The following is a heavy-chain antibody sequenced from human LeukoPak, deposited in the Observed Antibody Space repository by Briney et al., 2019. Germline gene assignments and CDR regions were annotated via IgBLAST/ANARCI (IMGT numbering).Heavy chain of an antibody. CDR1: GLTGSHNY. CDR2: IHTSGDT. D-gene: IGHD4-17*01. V-gene: IGHV3-53*01. CDR3: IVFGDSNH. Sequence: GGSLRLSCAASGLTGSHNYVSWVRQAPGKGLEWVSAIHTSGDTCYADSVKGRLTISRDTSKNTLYLQINSLRVEDTAVYYCIVFGDSNHWGQGTLVTVSS. J-gene: IGHJ5*02.